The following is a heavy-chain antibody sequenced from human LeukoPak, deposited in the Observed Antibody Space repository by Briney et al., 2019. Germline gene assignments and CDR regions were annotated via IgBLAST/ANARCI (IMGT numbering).Heavy chain of an antibody. Sequence: SQTLSLTCAVSGGSISSGGYSWSWIRQPPGKGLEWIGYMYDSGSSYYNSSLRSRVTISVDRSKNQLSLKLSSATAADTAVYYCARDKTTNWYFDPWGRGTLVTVSS. CDR1: GGSISSGGYS. J-gene: IGHJ2*01. CDR3: ARDKTTNWYFDP. V-gene: IGHV4-30-2*01. CDR2: MYDSGSS. D-gene: IGHD4-11*01.